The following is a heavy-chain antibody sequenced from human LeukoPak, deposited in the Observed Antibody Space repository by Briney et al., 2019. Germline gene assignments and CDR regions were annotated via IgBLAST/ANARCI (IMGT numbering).Heavy chain of an antibody. J-gene: IGHJ6*02. CDR2: ISSSGSLI. CDR1: GFTFSDYY. V-gene: IGHV3-11*01. Sequence: GGSLRLSCAASGFTFSDYYMNWIRQSPGKGLEWISYISSSGSLIYYADSVKGRFTISRDNSKNTLYLQMNSLRAEDTAVYYCAKRVVAATLNWYYYYGMDVWGQGTTVTVSS. CDR3: AKRVVAATLNWYYYYGMDV. D-gene: IGHD2-15*01.